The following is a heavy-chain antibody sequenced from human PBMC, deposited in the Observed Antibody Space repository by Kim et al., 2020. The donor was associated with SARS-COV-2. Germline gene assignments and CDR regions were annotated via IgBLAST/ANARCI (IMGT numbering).Heavy chain of an antibody. CDR3: APSPGGFRGVWAGWFDP. CDR2: IYYSGST. V-gene: IGHV4-31*03. D-gene: IGHD2-8*02. Sequence: SETLSLTCTVSGGSISSGGYYWSWIRQHPGKGLEWIGYIYYSGSTYYNPSLKSRVTISVDTSKNQFSLKLSSVTAADTAVYYCAPSPGGFRGVWAGWFDPWGQGTLVTVSS. CDR1: GGSISSGGYY. J-gene: IGHJ5*02.